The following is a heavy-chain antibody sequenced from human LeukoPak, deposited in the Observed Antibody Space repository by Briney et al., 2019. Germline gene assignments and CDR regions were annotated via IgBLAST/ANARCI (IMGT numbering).Heavy chain of an antibody. Sequence: SLRLSCAASGIGLGSYNMYWVRQAPGKGLEWVTLISFNGNDKKYADSVKGRFTVSRDNSRNTVFLQMNSLRPEDTALYYCARGLAPGGQGTLVTVSS. V-gene: IGHV3-30*03. D-gene: IGHD2-21*01. J-gene: IGHJ4*02. CDR1: GIGLGSYN. CDR3: ARGLAP. CDR2: ISFNGNDK.